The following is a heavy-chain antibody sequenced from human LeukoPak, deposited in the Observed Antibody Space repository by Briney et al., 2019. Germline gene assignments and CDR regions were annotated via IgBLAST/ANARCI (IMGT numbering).Heavy chain of an antibody. J-gene: IGHJ5*02. D-gene: IGHD6-13*01. CDR2: IQPDGSEQ. CDR1: GFTFSSNW. V-gene: IGHV3-7*01. Sequence: GGSLRLSCVASGFTFSSNWMSWVRQAPGKGLEWVGNIQPDGSEQYPVDSVKGRFTISRDNARNALFLQMNSLRVEDTAVYYCARGDRGTAAGNNWFNPWGQGTLVTVSS. CDR3: ARGDRGTAAGNNWFNP.